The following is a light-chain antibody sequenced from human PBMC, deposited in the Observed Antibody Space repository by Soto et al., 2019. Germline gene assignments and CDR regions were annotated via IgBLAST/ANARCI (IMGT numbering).Light chain of an antibody. V-gene: IGKV3-20*01. CDR3: QQHSNSPWT. Sequence: EIVLTQSPGTLSLSPGESVALSCRASQSVTSNYLVWYRQKPGQAPRLLIYAISSRAAGIPDRFSGSGSGTDFTLTITRLEPEDSAVYYCQQHSNSPWTFGQGTRVEI. CDR2: AIS. CDR1: QSVTSNY. J-gene: IGKJ1*01.